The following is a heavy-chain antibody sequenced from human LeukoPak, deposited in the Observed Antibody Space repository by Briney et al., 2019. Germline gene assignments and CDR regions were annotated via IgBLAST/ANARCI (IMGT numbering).Heavy chain of an antibody. CDR1: GFTFRTSG. Sequence: PSGGSLRLSCAASGFTFRTSGMNWVRQAPGKGLEWVSYISSSGTTISYAQSVKGRFTITRDNAQNSLTLHMNTLRADDTAVYYCASLFLCYGCSSSSHSFNIWGQGTMVTVSS. J-gene: IGHJ3*02. CDR3: ASLFLCYGCSSSSHSFNI. CDR2: ISSSGTTI. D-gene: IGHD6-6*01. V-gene: IGHV3-48*01.